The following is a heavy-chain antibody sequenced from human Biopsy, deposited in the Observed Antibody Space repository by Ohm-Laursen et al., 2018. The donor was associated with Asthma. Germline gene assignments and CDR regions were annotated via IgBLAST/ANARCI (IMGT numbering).Heavy chain of an antibody. Sequence: SLRLSCTASGFTFSSYGMHWVRQAPGKGLEWVSRVKGDGRRTSYADSVKGRFTISRDNAKNTLYLQMNSLRVEDTAVYYCARDGVVPDAMYYHYYYGLDVWGQGTTVTVSS. J-gene: IGHJ6*02. D-gene: IGHD2-2*01. CDR1: GFTFSSYG. CDR3: ARDGVVPDAMYYHYYYGLDV. V-gene: IGHV3-74*01. CDR2: VKGDGRRT.